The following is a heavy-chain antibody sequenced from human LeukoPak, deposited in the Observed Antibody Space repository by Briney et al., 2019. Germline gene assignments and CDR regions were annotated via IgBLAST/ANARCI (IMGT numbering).Heavy chain of an antibody. CDR3: ASYLRGILITGIDY. D-gene: IGHD3-10*01. J-gene: IGHJ4*02. V-gene: IGHV4-39*01. Sequence: PSETLSLTCTVSGGSITTTPYFWAWIRQSPGRGLEWIGSVSYSGSTYYNPSLTSRLTISGDTSKNQVSLTLNSVTAADTAVYYCASYLRGILITGIDYWGQGTLVTVSS. CDR1: GGSITTTPYF. CDR2: VSYSGST.